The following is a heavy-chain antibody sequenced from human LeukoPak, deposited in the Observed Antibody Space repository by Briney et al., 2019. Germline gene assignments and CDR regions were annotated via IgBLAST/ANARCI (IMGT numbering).Heavy chain of an antibody. CDR1: GYTFTGYY. CDR2: INPNSGGT. V-gene: IGHV1-2*02. D-gene: IGHD1-26*01. CDR3: ARAGGSGTYEFFDN. Sequence: GASVKVSCKASGYTFTGYYMHWVRQAPGQGLEWMGWINPNSGGTNSAQKFQGRVTMPRDTSINTAYMELSRLRYDDTAVYFCARAGGSGTYEFFDNWGQGNLVTVSS. J-gene: IGHJ4*02.